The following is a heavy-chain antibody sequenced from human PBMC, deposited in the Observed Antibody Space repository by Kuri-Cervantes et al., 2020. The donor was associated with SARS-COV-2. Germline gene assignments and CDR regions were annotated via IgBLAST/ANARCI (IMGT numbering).Heavy chain of an antibody. Sequence: GESLKISCAASGFIFSSHSMNWVRQAPGKGLEWVSYISSSSSYIYYADSVKGRFTISRDNAKNSLYLQMNSLRAEDTAVYYCARGNKYLQHWGQGTLVTVSS. CDR3: ARGNKYLQH. J-gene: IGHJ1*01. CDR2: ISSSSSYI. CDR1: GFIFSSHS. V-gene: IGHV3-21*05. D-gene: IGHD1/OR15-1a*01.